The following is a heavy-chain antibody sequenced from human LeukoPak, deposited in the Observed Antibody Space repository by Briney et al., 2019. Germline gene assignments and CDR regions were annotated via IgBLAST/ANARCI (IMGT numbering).Heavy chain of an antibody. CDR2: ISSSSSYI. Sequence: PGGSLRLSCAASGFTFSSYWMHWVRQAPGKGLEWVSSISSSSSYIYYADSVKGRFTISRDNAKNSLYLQMNSLRAEDTAVYYCARSLWGRGYSGYEDFDYWGQGTLVTVSS. CDR1: GFTFSSYW. V-gene: IGHV3-21*01. D-gene: IGHD5-12*01. CDR3: ARSLWGRGYSGYEDFDY. J-gene: IGHJ4*02.